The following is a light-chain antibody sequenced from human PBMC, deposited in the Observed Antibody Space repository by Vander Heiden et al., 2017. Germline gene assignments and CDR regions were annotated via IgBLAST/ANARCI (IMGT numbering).Light chain of an antibody. Sequence: DTQLTQSPSFLSASVGDRVTITCRVSQDISSYFAWYQQKPGKAPKLLIYEVSTFQGGVPSRFSGGGSGTEFTLTISSLQPEDFATYYCLQLNSYPWTFGQGTKVEIK. CDR1: QDISSY. CDR2: EVS. V-gene: IGKV1-9*01. J-gene: IGKJ1*01. CDR3: LQLNSYPWT.